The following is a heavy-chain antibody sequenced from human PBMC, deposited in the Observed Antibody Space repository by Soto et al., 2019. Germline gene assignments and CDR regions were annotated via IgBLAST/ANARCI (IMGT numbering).Heavy chain of an antibody. J-gene: IGHJ6*02. D-gene: IGHD1-20*01. CDR2: IDPSDSYT. Sequence: GESLKISCKGSGYSFTSYWISWVRQMPGKGLEWMGRIDPSDSYTNYSPSFQGHVTISADNSKSTLYLQMNSLRAEDTAVYYCAKDLTGTIYYYGMDVWGQGTTVTVS. CDR1: GYSFTSYW. V-gene: IGHV5-10-1*01. CDR3: AKDLTGTIYYYGMDV.